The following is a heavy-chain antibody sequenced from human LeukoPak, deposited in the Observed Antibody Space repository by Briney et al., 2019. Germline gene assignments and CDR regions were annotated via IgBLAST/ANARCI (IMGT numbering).Heavy chain of an antibody. CDR3: ARVLDTAMENHYYHYPFDY. CDR1: GFTFSSYA. CDR2: ISYDGSNK. D-gene: IGHD5-18*01. J-gene: IGHJ4*02. Sequence: PGRSLRLSCAASGFTFSSYAMHWVRHAPGKGLEWVAVISYDGSNKYYADSVKGRFTISRDNSKNTLYLQMNSLRAEDTAVYYCARVLDTAMENHYYHYPFDYWGQGTLVTVSS. V-gene: IGHV3-30-3*01.